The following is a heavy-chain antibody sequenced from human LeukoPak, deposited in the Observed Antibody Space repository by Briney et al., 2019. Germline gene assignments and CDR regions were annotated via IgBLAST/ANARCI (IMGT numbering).Heavy chain of an antibody. D-gene: IGHD3-10*01. J-gene: IGHJ4*02. V-gene: IGHV1-2*02. CDR2: INPNSGGT. CDR3: ARDYELGTPGSAYEFFDY. CDR1: GYIFTDHF. Sequence: GASVKVSCKASGYIFTDHFMQWVRHAPGQGLEWMGWINPNSGGTSYAQKFKGRVTMTRDTSISTVYMELSRLGSNDTAVYCCARDYELGTPGSAYEFFDYWGQGTLVTVSS.